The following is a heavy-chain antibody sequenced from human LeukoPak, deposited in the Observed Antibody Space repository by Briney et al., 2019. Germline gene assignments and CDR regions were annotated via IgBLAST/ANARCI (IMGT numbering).Heavy chain of an antibody. CDR2: ISGSGGRT. Sequence: GGSLRLSCAASGFTFSNYAMSWVRQAPGKGLEWVPTISGSGGRTYYADSVKGRFTISRDNSKNTVYLQMDSLRAEDTAVYYCAKSYYYGSGSNYMTFDYWGQGTLVTVSS. CDR3: AKSYYYGSGSNYMTFDY. CDR1: GFTFSNYA. J-gene: IGHJ4*02. D-gene: IGHD3-10*01. V-gene: IGHV3-23*01.